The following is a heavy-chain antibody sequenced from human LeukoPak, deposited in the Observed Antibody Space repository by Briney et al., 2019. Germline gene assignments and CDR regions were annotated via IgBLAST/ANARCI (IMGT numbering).Heavy chain of an antibody. J-gene: IGHJ4*02. CDR2: ISSSSSTI. D-gene: IGHD5-18*01. Sequence: GGSLRLSCAASGFTFSSYSMNWVRQAPGKGLEWVSYISSSSSTIYYADSVKGRFTISRDNSKNTLYLQMNSLRAEDTAVYYCARPNTAMALPFDYWGQGTLVTVSS. CDR3: ARPNTAMALPFDY. CDR1: GFTFSSYS. V-gene: IGHV3-48*01.